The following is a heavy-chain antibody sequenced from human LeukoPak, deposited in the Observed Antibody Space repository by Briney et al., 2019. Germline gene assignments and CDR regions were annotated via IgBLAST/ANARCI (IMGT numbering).Heavy chain of an antibody. J-gene: IGHJ4*02. V-gene: IGHV4-39*01. CDR1: GGSISSSSYY. CDR2: IYYSGST. Sequence: SETLSLTCTVSGGSISSSSYYWGWIRQPPGKGLEWIGSIYYSGSTYYNPSLKSRVTISVDTSKNQFSLKLSSVTAADTAVYYCARGGEADHYYGSGSPIDYWGQGTLVTVSS. CDR3: ARGGEADHYYGSGSPIDY. D-gene: IGHD3-10*01.